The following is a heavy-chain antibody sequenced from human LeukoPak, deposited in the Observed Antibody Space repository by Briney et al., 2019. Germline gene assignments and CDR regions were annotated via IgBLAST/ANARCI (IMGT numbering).Heavy chain of an antibody. CDR2: IYSGGTI. D-gene: IGHD7-27*01. CDR3: ARDGENHYYDY. CDR1: GFTVSSNH. Sequence: GGSLRLSCAASGFTVSSNHMSWVRQAPGKGLEWVSVIYSGGTIYYADSVKGRLTISRDNSKNTVYLEMNSLRAEDTAVYYCARDGENHYYDYWGQGTLVTVST. J-gene: IGHJ4*02. V-gene: IGHV3-66*01.